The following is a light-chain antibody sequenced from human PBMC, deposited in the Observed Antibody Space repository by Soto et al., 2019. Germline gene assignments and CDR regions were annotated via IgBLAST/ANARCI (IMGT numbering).Light chain of an antibody. Sequence: DIQMTQSPSSLSESVGDRVTITCQASQNINNYLNWYQQKPGRAPKLLIYDASNLEAGVPSRFRGSGSGTDFTFTIRRLKPEDIATYYCQQYENIPTFGQGTRLEI. CDR2: DAS. CDR1: QNINNY. J-gene: IGKJ5*01. CDR3: QQYENIPT. V-gene: IGKV1-33*01.